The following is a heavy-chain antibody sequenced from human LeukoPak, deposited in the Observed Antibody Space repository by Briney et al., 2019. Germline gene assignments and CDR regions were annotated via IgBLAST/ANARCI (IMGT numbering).Heavy chain of an antibody. J-gene: IGHJ4*02. CDR3: ASLEWAAAGDKGGYGDY. CDR1: GFTFSSYS. Sequence: GGSLRLSCAASGFTFSSYSMNWVRQAPGKGLEWVSSISSSSSNIYYADSVKGRFTISRDNTKNSLYLQMNSLRDEGTAVYYCASLEWAAAGDKGGYGDYWGQGTLVTVSS. CDR2: ISSSSSNI. V-gene: IGHV3-21*01. D-gene: IGHD3-3*01.